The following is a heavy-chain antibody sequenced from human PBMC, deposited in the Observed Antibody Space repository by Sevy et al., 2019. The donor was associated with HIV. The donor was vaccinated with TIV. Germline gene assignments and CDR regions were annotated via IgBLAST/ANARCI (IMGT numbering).Heavy chain of an antibody. Sequence: ASVKVSCKASGYTFTSYGISWVRQAPGQGLEWMGWISAYNGNTNYAQKLQGRVTMTTDTSTSTAYMELRSLRSDDTAVYYCARAPWGSSTRLRGMDVWGQGTTVTVSS. D-gene: IGHD6-6*01. J-gene: IGHJ6*02. CDR3: ARAPWGSSTRLRGMDV. CDR1: GYTFTSYG. V-gene: IGHV1-18*01. CDR2: ISAYNGNT.